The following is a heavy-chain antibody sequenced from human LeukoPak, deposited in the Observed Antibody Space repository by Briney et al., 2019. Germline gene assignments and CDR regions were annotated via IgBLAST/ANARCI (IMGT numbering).Heavy chain of an antibody. J-gene: IGHJ3*02. V-gene: IGHV3-48*03. CDR2: ISRSGSTI. Sequence: GGSLRLSCAASGFTFSSYEMNWVRQAPGKGLEWVSYISRSGSTIYYAYSVNGRFTISRDNAKNSLYLQMNSLRAEDTAVYYCARERPSWDAFDIWGQGTMVTVSS. CDR3: ARERPSWDAFDI. CDR1: GFTFSSYE.